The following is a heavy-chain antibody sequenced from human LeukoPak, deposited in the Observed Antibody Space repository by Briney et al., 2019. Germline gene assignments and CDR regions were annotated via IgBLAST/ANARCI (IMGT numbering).Heavy chain of an antibody. J-gene: IGHJ2*01. D-gene: IGHD4-17*01. CDR1: GGTFSSYA. CDR3: ARDPSTTVTTSPSHFWYFDL. Sequence: SVEVSCKASGGTFSSYAISWVRQAPGQGLEWMGGIIPIFGTANYAQKFQGRVTITADESTSTAYMELSSLRSEDTAVYYCARDPSTTVTTSPSHFWYFDLWGRGTLVTVSS. V-gene: IGHV1-69*13. CDR2: IIPIFGTA.